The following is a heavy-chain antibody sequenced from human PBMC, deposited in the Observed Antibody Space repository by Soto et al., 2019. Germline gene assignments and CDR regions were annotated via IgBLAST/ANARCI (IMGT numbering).Heavy chain of an antibody. Sequence: GGSLRLSCAASGFTFSSYGMHWVRQAPGKGLEWVPVISYDGSNKYYADSVKGRFTISRDNSKNTLYLQMNSLRAEDTAVYYCANGISGYSSGSRGYWGQGTLVTVSS. CDR3: ANGISGYSSGSRGY. J-gene: IGHJ4*02. CDR1: GFTFSSYG. D-gene: IGHD6-19*01. V-gene: IGHV3-30*18. CDR2: ISYDGSNK.